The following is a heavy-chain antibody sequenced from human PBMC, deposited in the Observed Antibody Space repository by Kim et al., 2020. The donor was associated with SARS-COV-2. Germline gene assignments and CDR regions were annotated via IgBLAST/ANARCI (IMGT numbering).Heavy chain of an antibody. CDR2: INPSGGST. Sequence: ASVKVSCKASGYTFTSYYMHWVRQPPGQGLEWMGIINPSGGSTSYAQKFQGRVTMTRDTSTSTVYMELSSLRSEDTAVYYCARDVRDSGTFRIAVAGTMDCCGMDVWGQGTTVTDSS. CDR1: GYTFTSYY. J-gene: IGHJ6*02. V-gene: IGHV1-46*01. CDR3: ARDVRDSGTFRIAVAGTMDCCGMDV. D-gene: IGHD6-19*01.